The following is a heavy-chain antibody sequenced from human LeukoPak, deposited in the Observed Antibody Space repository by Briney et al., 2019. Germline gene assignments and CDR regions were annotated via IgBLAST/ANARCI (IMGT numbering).Heavy chain of an antibody. D-gene: IGHD2/OR15-2a*01. Sequence: PGGSLRLSCAASGFTFSSYEMNLVRQAPGKGLEWVSYISSSGSTIYYADSVKGRFTISRDNAKNSLYLQMNSLRDEDTAVYYCARSEYDAFDIWGQGTMVTVSS. CDR1: GFTFSSYE. CDR3: ARSEYDAFDI. CDR2: ISSSGSTI. J-gene: IGHJ3*02. V-gene: IGHV3-48*03.